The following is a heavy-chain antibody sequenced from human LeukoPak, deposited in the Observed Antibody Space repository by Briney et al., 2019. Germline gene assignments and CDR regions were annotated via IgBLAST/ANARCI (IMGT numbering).Heavy chain of an antibody. CDR3: ARVDYYDSSGYDY. CDR2: ISSSGSTI. Sequence: GGSLRLSCAASGFTFTDHWMSWVRQAPGKGLEWVSYISSSGSTIYYADSVKGRFTISRDNAKNSLYLQMNSLRAEDTAVYYCARVDYYDSSGYDYWGQGTLVTVSS. J-gene: IGHJ4*02. CDR1: GFTFTDHW. V-gene: IGHV3-11*01. D-gene: IGHD3-22*01.